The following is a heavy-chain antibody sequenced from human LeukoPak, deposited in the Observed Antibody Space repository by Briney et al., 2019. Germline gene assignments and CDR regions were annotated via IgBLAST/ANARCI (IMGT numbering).Heavy chain of an antibody. Sequence: GGPLRLSCAASGFTFGSYAMTWVRQAPGKGLEWVSSIGASGGSTYYADSAKGRFTISRDNSKNTFYLQMNTLRADDTAVYYCAKGSGSVWYGWFAPWGQGTLVTVSS. CDR2: IGASGGST. CDR1: GFTFGSYA. CDR3: AKGSGSVWYGWFAP. V-gene: IGHV3-23*01. J-gene: IGHJ5*02. D-gene: IGHD6-19*01.